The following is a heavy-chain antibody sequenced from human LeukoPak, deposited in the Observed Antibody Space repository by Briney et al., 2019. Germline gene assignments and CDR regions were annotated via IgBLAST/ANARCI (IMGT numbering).Heavy chain of an antibody. D-gene: IGHD3-22*01. Sequence: SETLSLTCTVSGASITSFYWTWIRQPPGKGLEWIGEIHYSGTTNYNPSLRSRVTISVDTSKNQFSLKMISLTAADTAVYYCAKFYDRSGPLFDYWGQGTLVTVSS. CDR1: GASITSFY. V-gene: IGHV4-59*01. CDR3: AKFYDRSGPLFDY. CDR2: IHYSGTT. J-gene: IGHJ4*02.